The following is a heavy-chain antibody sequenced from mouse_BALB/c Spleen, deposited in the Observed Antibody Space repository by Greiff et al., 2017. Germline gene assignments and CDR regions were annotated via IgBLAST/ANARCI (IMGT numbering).Heavy chain of an antibody. CDR1: GFTFSSYA. J-gene: IGHJ4*01. V-gene: IGHV5-6-5*01. CDR3: ARGRDYGSSYMDY. Sequence: EVQLVESGGGLVKPGGSLKLSCAASGFTFSSYAMSWVRQTPEKRLEWVASISSGGSTYYPDSVKGRFTISRDNARNILYLQMSSLRSEDTAMYYCARGRDYGSSYMDYWGQGTSVTVSS. D-gene: IGHD1-1*01. CDR2: ISSGGST.